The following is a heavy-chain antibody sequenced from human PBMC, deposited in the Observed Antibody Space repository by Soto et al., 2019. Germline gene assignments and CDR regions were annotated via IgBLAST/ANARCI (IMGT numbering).Heavy chain of an antibody. Sequence: QPGGSLRLSCAASGFTFGASAVPWVRQAPGKGLEWVAVISYDGSNKYYADSVKGRFTISRDNSKNTLYLQMNSLRAEDTAVYYCARAVGATTLDYWGQGILVTVSS. CDR3: ARAVGATTLDY. D-gene: IGHD1-26*01. V-gene: IGHV3-30-3*01. J-gene: IGHJ4*02. CDR1: GFTFGASA. CDR2: ISYDGSNK.